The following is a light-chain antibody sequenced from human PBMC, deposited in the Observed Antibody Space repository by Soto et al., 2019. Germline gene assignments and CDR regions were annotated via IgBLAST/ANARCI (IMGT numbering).Light chain of an antibody. CDR2: GTS. CDR3: EYYGSSIT. V-gene: IGKV3-20*01. CDR1: QIIDNNP. Sequence: EIVLTQSPGTLSLSPGERVTLSCSASQIIDNNPLAWYQQRPGQAPRLLIHGTSNRATGIPDRFSGSGSGTDFTLTFSRLEPEDFAVYYCEYYGSSITFGGGTRLEIK. J-gene: IGKJ5*01.